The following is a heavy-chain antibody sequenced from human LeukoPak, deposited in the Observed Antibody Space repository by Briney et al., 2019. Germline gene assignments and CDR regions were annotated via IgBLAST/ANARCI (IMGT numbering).Heavy chain of an antibody. CDR3: GEGH. V-gene: IGHV3-23*01. CDR1: GFTFSNFA. J-gene: IGHJ4*02. Sequence: GESLKISCAASGFTFSNFAMIWVRQAPGKGLEWVSAISGSGDKTHYADSVKGRFTISRDNSKSVLYMQLNNLRLEDTAVYYCGEGHWGRGTLVTVSS. CDR2: ISGSGDKT.